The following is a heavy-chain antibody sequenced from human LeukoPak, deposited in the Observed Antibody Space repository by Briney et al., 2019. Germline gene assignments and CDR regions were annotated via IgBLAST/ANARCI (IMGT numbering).Heavy chain of an antibody. CDR3: ARENGYRSTTSCPFGY. D-gene: IGHD2-2*01. CDR1: GFTVSDSY. V-gene: IGHV3-66*02. J-gene: IGHJ4*02. Sequence: PGGSLRLSCAASGFTVSDSYMSWVRQAPGKGLEWVSVIYNVGTTDYADSVRGRFTISRDNSKNTLYLRMNGLRPEDAAVYYCARENGYRSTTSCPFGYWGQGILVTVSS. CDR2: IYNVGTT.